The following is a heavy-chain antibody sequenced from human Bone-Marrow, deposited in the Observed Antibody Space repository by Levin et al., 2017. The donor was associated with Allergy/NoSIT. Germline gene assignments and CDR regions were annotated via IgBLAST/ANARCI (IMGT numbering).Heavy chain of an antibody. V-gene: IGHV3-30-3*01. CDR3: ARALSGSYFDS. CDR1: GFSFSDYP. J-gene: IGHJ4*02. Sequence: GESLKISCAASGFSFSDYPMTWVRQGQGKGLEWVAATSYDGFNKNYADSVKGRFTISRDNFKNTLYLQMNSLRPEDTAVYYCARALSGSYFDSWGQGTLVTVSS. D-gene: IGHD3-10*01. CDR2: TSYDGFNK.